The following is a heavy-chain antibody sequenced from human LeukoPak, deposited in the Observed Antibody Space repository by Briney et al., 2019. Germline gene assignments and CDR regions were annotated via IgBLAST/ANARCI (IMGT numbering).Heavy chain of an antibody. CDR3: ARGGGRGVSLVRGVITLDY. CDR1: GDSITSSSYY. J-gene: IGHJ4*02. CDR2: IYYRGTT. Sequence: PSETLSLTCTVSGDSITSSSYYWGWIRQPPGKGLEWLGTIYYRGTTYYNPSLKSRVTISVDTSKNQFSLKMSSVTAADTAVYYCARGGGRGVSLVRGVITLDYWGQGTLVTVSS. V-gene: IGHV4-39*07. D-gene: IGHD3-10*01.